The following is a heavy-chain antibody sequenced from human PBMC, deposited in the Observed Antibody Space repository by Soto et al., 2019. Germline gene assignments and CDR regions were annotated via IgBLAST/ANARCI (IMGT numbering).Heavy chain of an antibody. CDR2: LYAGGST. CDR1: GLTVSDNF. D-gene: IGHD1-1*01. V-gene: IGHV3-66*01. J-gene: IGHJ6*02. Sequence: GGSLRLSCAVSGLTVSDNFMSWARQAPGEGLEWVSVLYAGGSTYYADSVKGRFTISRDNSKNTVYLQMNSLIAEDTAVYYCARDSVQMAAIGFHYYGMDVWGQGTTVTVSS. CDR3: ARDSVQMAAIGFHYYGMDV.